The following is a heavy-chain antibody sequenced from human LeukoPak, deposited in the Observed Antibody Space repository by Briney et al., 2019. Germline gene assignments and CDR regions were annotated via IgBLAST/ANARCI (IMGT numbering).Heavy chain of an antibody. D-gene: IGHD3-22*01. CDR2: INPNSGGT. V-gene: IGHV1-2*02. J-gene: IGHJ4*02. CDR1: GYTFTKYY. Sequence: ASVKVSCKASGYTFTKYYMHWVRQAPGQGLEWMGWINPNSGGTNYAQKFQGRVTMTRDTSISTAYMELSRLRSDDTAVYYCAREPAYDSSGYYYVGYCDYWGQGTLVTVSS. CDR3: AREPAYDSSGYYYVGYCDY.